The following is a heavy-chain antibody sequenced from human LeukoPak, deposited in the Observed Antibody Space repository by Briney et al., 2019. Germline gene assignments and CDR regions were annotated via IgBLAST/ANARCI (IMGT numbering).Heavy chain of an antibody. Sequence: GESLKISCKGSGFSFSSYWIGWVRQMPGKSLEWMGIIDPGDSETRYSPSFQGQVTISADKSISTAYLQWSSLKASDSAIYYCARRANCTSTSCYVGFDYWGQGALVTVSS. CDR3: ARRANCTSTSCYVGFDY. CDR1: GFSFSSYW. CDR2: IDPGDSET. J-gene: IGHJ4*02. D-gene: IGHD2-2*01. V-gene: IGHV5-51*01.